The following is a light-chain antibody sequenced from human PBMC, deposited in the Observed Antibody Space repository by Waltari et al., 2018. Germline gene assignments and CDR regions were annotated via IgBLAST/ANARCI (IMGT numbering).Light chain of an antibody. CDR2: WAS. Sequence: DIVMTQSPDSLAVSLGERATINCKSSQSVLYSSNNKNYLAWYQQTPGQPPKLIIDWASTRESGVPDRFSGSESGTAFTLTISSLQAEDVAVYYCQQYYNSPLTFGGGTKVEIK. V-gene: IGKV4-1*01. J-gene: IGKJ4*01. CDR3: QQYYNSPLT. CDR1: QSVLYSSNNKNY.